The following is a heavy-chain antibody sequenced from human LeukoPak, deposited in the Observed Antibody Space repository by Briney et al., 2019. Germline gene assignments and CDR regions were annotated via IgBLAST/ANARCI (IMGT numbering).Heavy chain of an antibody. D-gene: IGHD3-3*01. Sequence: PGGSLRLSCAASELTFSSYDMNWVRQAPGKGLEWVSSISSYSSYIYYADSVKGRFTISRDNAKNSLYLQMNSLRAEDTAVYYCAKGPRFLEWLSPDPYFDYWGQGTLVTVSS. V-gene: IGHV3-21*04. CDR3: AKGPRFLEWLSPDPYFDY. J-gene: IGHJ4*02. CDR1: ELTFSSYD. CDR2: ISSYSSYI.